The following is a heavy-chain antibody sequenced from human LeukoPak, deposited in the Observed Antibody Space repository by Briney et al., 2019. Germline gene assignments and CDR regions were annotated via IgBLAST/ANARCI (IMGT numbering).Heavy chain of an antibody. CDR1: GFIFSSYG. J-gene: IGHJ5*02. CDR2: ISYDGSSH. Sequence: GGSLRLSCAASGFIFSSYGMHWVRQAPGKGLEWVAIISYDGSSHYYTDSVKGRFTISRDNSKNTLYLQMNSLRAEDTAVYYCAKVDDSGVFRFDPWGQGTLVIVSS. D-gene: IGHD3-22*01. CDR3: AKVDDSGVFRFDP. V-gene: IGHV3-30*18.